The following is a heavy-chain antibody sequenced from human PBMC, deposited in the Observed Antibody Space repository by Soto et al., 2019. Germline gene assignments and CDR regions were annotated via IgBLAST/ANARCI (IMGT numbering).Heavy chain of an antibody. J-gene: IGHJ4*02. V-gene: IGHV1-3*01. Sequence: GASVKVSCKASGYTFTSYAMHWVRQAPGQRLEWMGWINAGNGNTKYSQKFQGRVTITRDTSASTAYMELSSLRSEDTAVYYCARVTILTGTYFDYWGQGTLVTSPQ. CDR3: ARVTILTGTYFDY. CDR1: GYTFTSYA. CDR2: INAGNGNT. D-gene: IGHD1-7*01.